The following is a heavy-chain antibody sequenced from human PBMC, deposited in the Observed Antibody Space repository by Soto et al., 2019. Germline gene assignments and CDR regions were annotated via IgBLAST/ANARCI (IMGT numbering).Heavy chain of an antibody. D-gene: IGHD3-10*01. J-gene: IGHJ4*02. CDR3: ARSLRGLDSGDY. CDR1: GGSIRSYH. CDR2: VHDSGTT. V-gene: IGHV4-59*01. Sequence: QVQLQESGPGLVKLSETLSLTCSVSGGSIRSYHWSWIRQPPGKGLEWSGYVHDSGTTNYSPSLNCRVTMSVDTSNNHPSLNVTSVTSADTAFYYCARSLRGLDSGDYWGQGTLVTVSS.